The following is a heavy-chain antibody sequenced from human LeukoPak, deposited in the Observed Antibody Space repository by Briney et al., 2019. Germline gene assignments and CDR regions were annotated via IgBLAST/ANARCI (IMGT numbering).Heavy chain of an antibody. V-gene: IGHV5-51*01. D-gene: IGHD2-15*01. CDR3: ARSQGYCSGGSCLQGDWFDP. Sequence: GESLKISCKGSGYSFTNYWIGWVRQMPGKGLEWMGIIYPGDSDTRYSPSFQGQVTISADKSISTAYLQWGSLKASDTAMYYCARSQGYCSGGSCLQGDWFDPWGQGTLVAVSS. CDR2: IYPGDSDT. CDR1: GYSFTNYW. J-gene: IGHJ5*02.